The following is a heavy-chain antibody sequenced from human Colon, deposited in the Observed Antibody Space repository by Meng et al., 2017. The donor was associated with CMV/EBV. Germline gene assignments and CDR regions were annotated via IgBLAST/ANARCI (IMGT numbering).Heavy chain of an antibody. Sequence: QVQLVQSGAEVKKPGASMKVSCKASGYTFTGYAMHWVRQAPGQRLEWMGWINTGNGKTKSSERFQGRVTITEDTSASTVYMELSSLTSEDTAVYYCARGWDSGSYFDYWGQGSLVTVSS. J-gene: IGHJ4*02. D-gene: IGHD1-26*01. CDR3: ARGWDSGSYFDY. CDR2: INTGNGKT. CDR1: GYTFTGYA. V-gene: IGHV1-3*04.